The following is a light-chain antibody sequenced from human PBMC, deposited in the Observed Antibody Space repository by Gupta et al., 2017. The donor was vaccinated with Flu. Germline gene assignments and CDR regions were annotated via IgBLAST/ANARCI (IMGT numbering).Light chain of an antibody. Sequence: TPGEPASISCRSSQSLLQSNGYNYLDWYMQKPGQAPQLLLYLASTRDSGVPDRFSGSGSGTDFTLKISRGEAEDVGVYYGRQALQIPPFTFGQGTKLEIK. J-gene: IGKJ2*01. CDR1: QSLLQSNGYNY. CDR3: RQALQIPPFT. CDR2: LAS. V-gene: IGKV2-28*01.